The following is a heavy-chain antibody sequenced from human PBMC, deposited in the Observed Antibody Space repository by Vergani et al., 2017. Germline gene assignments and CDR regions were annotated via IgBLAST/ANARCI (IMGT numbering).Heavy chain of an antibody. V-gene: IGHV3-9*01. CDR2: ISWNSGSI. CDR3: AREGGYCSGGSCPVVARVRAFDI. CDR1: GFTFDDYA. Sequence: EVQLVESGGGLVQPGRSLRLSCAASGFTFDDYAMHWVRQAPGKGLEWVSGISWNSGSIGYADSVKVRVTIPRDNAKNSVYLQMNRLRAEDTAVYYCAREGGYCSGGSCPVVARVRAFDIWGQGTMVTVSS. D-gene: IGHD2-15*01. J-gene: IGHJ3*02.